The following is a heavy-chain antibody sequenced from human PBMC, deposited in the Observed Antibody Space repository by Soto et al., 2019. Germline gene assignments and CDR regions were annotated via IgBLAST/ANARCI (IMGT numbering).Heavy chain of an antibody. D-gene: IGHD2-15*01. CDR3: TTDGYCSGGSCYSAASISHENDY. J-gene: IGHJ4*02. CDR2: IKSKTDGGTT. V-gene: IGHV3-15*01. Sequence: GGSLRLSCAASGFTFSNAWMSWVRQAPGKGLEWVGRIKSKTDGGTTDYAAPVKGRFTISRDDSKNTLYLQMNSLKTEDTAVYYCTTDGYCSGGSCYSAASISHENDYWGQGALVTVSS. CDR1: GFTFSNAW.